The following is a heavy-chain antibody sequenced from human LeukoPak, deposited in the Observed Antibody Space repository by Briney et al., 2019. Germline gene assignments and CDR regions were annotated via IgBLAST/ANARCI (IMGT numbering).Heavy chain of an antibody. CDR3: AREFISWELPYYFDY. Sequence: ASQTLSLTCAISGDSFSSNSAAWNWIRQSPSRGLEWLGRTYYRSKWYNDYAVSVRSRITINPDTSKNQFSLQLNSVTPEDTAVYYCAREFISWELPYYFDYWGQGTLVTVSS. V-gene: IGHV6-1*01. CDR1: GDSFSSNSAA. J-gene: IGHJ4*02. CDR2: TYYRSKWYN. D-gene: IGHD1-26*01.